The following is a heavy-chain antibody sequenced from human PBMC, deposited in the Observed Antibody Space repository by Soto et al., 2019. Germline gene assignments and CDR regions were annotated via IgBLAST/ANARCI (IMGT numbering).Heavy chain of an antibody. CDR2: ISYDGTNK. CDR1: GFTFSDYG. J-gene: IGHJ4*02. D-gene: IGHD3-22*01. V-gene: IGHV3-30*18. Sequence: QVQLVESGGGVVQPGRSLRLSCAVSGFTFSDYGMHWVRQAPDKGLEWVAAISYDGTNKYYTDSVKGRFTISRDNSENTLYLQMNSLRAEDTAVYYCAKDTPYYASSGYYIFDYWGQGTLVTVSP. CDR3: AKDTPYYASSGYYIFDY.